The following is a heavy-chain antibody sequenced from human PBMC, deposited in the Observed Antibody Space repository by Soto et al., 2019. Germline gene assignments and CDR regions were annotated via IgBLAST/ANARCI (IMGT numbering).Heavy chain of an antibody. D-gene: IGHD2-21*01. CDR3: ARDQSPFSVVVSWFDP. Sequence: GGSLILSCAASGFTFSSYSMNWVRQAPGKGLEWVSYISSSSTIYYADSVKGRFTISRDNAKNSLYLQMNSLRDEDTAVYYCARDQSPFSVVVSWFDPWGQGTLVTVSS. V-gene: IGHV3-48*02. J-gene: IGHJ5*02. CDR2: ISSSSTI. CDR1: GFTFSSYS.